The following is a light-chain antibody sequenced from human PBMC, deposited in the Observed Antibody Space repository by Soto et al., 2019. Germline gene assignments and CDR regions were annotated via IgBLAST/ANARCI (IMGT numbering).Light chain of an antibody. Sequence: EIVMTQSPATLSLSPGETAIICYRVSQSVSSNLAWYQQKPGQAPRLFIYGASTRATGIPARLSGSGSGTEFTLTIGSLQSEDFAVYYCQQYNNWPPWTFGQGTKVDIK. CDR2: GAS. J-gene: IGKJ1*01. V-gene: IGKV3-15*01. CDR3: QQYNNWPPWT. CDR1: QSVSSN.